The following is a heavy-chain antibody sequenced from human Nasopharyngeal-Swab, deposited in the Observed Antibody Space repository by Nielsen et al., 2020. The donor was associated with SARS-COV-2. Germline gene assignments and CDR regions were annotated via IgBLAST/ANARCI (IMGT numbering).Heavy chain of an antibody. CDR2: ISYDGNNK. J-gene: IGHJ6*02. CDR1: GFTFTNYA. V-gene: IGHV3-30*04. CDR3: ARGITVRGLSYYYYGMDV. D-gene: IGHD3-22*01. Sequence: GGSLRLSCAASGFTFTNYAIHWVRQAPVKGLEWVALISYDGNNKYYADSVKGRFTISRDNSKNTLYLQMNSLRTEDTAVYFCARGITVRGLSYYYYGMDVWGQGTTVTVSS.